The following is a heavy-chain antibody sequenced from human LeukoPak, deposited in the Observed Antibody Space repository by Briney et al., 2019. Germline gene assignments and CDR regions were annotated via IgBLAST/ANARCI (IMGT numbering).Heavy chain of an antibody. V-gene: IGHV1-18*01. D-gene: IGHD3-10*01. CDR1: GYTFTSYG. CDR3: ASGSLRFGDPGFDY. J-gene: IGHJ4*02. CDR2: ISAYNGNT. Sequence: ASVKVSCKASGYTFTSYGISWVRQAPGQGLEWMGWISAYNGNTNYAQKLQGRVTMTTDTSTSTAYMELRCLRSDDTAVYYCASGSLRFGDPGFDYWGQGTLVTVSS.